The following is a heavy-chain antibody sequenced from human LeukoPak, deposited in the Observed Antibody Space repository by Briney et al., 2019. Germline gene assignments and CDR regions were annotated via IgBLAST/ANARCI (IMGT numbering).Heavy chain of an antibody. D-gene: IGHD1-1*01. CDR3: ARGSGNGLY. CDR2: ISYDGSNK. J-gene: IGHJ4*02. Sequence: PGGSLRLSCAASGFTFSSYAMHWVRQAPGKGLEWVAVISYDGSNKYYDDSVKGRFTISGDNSKNTLYLQMNSLRAGDTAVYYCARGSGNGLYWGQGTLVTVSS. CDR1: GFTFSSYA. V-gene: IGHV3-30*04.